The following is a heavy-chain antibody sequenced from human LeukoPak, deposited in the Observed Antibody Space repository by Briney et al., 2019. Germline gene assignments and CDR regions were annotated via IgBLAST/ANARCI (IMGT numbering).Heavy chain of an antibody. CDR1: GGTFSSYA. Sequence: ASVKVSCKASGGTFSSYAISWVRQAPGQGLEWMGGIIPIFGTANYAQKFQGRVTITADESTSTAYMELSSLRSEDTAVYYCARDSYGENYYYYMDVWGKGTTVTVSS. J-gene: IGHJ6*03. D-gene: IGHD3-10*01. CDR2: IIPIFGTA. CDR3: ARDSYGENYYYYMDV. V-gene: IGHV1-69*13.